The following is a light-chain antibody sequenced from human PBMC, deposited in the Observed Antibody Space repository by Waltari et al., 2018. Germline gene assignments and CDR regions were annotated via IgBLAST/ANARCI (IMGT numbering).Light chain of an antibody. CDR3: QQSYSTLWT. J-gene: IGKJ1*01. V-gene: IGKV1-39*01. Sequence: DIQMTQSPSSLSASVGDRVTITCRASQSISSYLNWYQQKPGKAPKLLIYAASSLQSGVPSRFSGSGSGTDFTLTTSSLQPEDFATYYCQQSYSTLWTFGQGTKVEIK. CDR1: QSISSY. CDR2: AAS.